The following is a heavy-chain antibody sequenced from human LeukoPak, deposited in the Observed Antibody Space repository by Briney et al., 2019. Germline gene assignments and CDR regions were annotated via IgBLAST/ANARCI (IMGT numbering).Heavy chain of an antibody. D-gene: IGHD3-10*01. CDR1: GFTFSSYD. J-gene: IGHJ4*02. Sequence: GGSLRLSCAASGFTFSSYDMHWVRQATGKGLEWVSAIGTAGDTYYPGSVKGRFTISGENAKNSLYLQMNSLRAGDTAVYYCARGYGSGNLYYFDYWGQGTLVTVSS. V-gene: IGHV3-13*04. CDR2: IGTAGDT. CDR3: ARGYGSGNLYYFDY.